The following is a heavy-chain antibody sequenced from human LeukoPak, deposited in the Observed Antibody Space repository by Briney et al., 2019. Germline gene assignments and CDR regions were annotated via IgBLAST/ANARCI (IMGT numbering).Heavy chain of an antibody. V-gene: IGHV4-31*03. Sequence: SETLSLTCTVSGGSISSGGYYWSWILQHPGKGLEWIGYIYYSGSTYSNPSLKSRVTISVDTSKNQFSLNLSSVTAADTAVYYCARYCSSTNCYKGGFDPWGQGTLVTVSS. CDR2: IYYSGST. D-gene: IGHD2-2*02. J-gene: IGHJ5*02. CDR1: GGSISSGGYY. CDR3: ARYCSSTNCYKGGFDP.